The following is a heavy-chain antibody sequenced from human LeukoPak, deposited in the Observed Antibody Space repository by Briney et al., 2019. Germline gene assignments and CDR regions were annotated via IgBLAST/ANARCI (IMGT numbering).Heavy chain of an antibody. CDR3: TRVIVAVPGYFDYFDF. V-gene: IGHV3-7*01. CDR1: GFSFSNHY. Sequence: GGSLRLSCTASGFSFSNHYMRWIRQAPGKGLEWVANINEDGSNKWHLGSVKGRFTVSRDNARNSLYLQMNSLRVEDTAVYYCTRVIVAVPGYFDYFDFWGQGVLVSVSS. D-gene: IGHD6-19*01. CDR2: INEDGSNK. J-gene: IGHJ4*02.